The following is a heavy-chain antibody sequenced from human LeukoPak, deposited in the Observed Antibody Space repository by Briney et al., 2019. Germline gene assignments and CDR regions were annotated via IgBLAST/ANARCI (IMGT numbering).Heavy chain of an antibody. CDR2: IYYSGST. D-gene: IGHD3-10*01. J-gene: IGHJ3*02. V-gene: IGHV4-59*01. CDR3: ARDRGGFDI. Sequence: SETLSLTCTVSGGSISSYYWSWIRQPPGKGLEWIGYIYYSGSTNYNPSLKSRVTISVDTSKNQFSLKLSSVTAADTVVYYCARDRGGFDIWGQGTMFTVSS. CDR1: GGSISSYY.